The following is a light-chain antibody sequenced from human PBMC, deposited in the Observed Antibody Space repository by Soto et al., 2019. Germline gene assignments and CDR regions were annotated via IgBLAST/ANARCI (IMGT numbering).Light chain of an antibody. CDR3: QQSFSSPWT. CDR1: QSISDY. J-gene: IGKJ1*01. V-gene: IGKV1-39*01. Sequence: QLAPAPSTLSASSGDRVTMTCRASQSISDYLTWYQQKPGKAPNLLIYAASSLQSGVPSRFGGSGSETDFTLTISSLQPEDFATYYCQQSFSSPWTFGQGTKVDIK. CDR2: AAS.